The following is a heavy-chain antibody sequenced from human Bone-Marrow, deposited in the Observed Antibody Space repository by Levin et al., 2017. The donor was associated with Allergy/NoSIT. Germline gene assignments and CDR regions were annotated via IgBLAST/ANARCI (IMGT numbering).Heavy chain of an antibody. CDR2: LSSRGIT. V-gene: IGHV4-39*01. CDR1: FVSISSLFFF. Sequence: SAPLSLPFTFSFVSISSLFFFFVCFCHSPFPFLACLGPLSSRGITYYNPSLKSRVTISVDTSKNQFSLKLSFVTAAETAVYYCVSMIGGVYWYFDLWGRGTLATVSS. D-gene: IGHD3-22*01. J-gene: IGHJ2*01. CDR3: VSMIGGVYWYFDL.